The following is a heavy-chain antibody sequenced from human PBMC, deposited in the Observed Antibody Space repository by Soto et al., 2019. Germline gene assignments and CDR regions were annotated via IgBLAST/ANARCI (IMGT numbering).Heavy chain of an antibody. CDR1: GGSFSGYY. D-gene: IGHD3-22*01. Sequence: SETLSLTCAVYGGSFSGYYWSWIRQPPGKGLEWIGEINHSGSTNYNPSLKSRVTISVDTSKNQFSLKLSSVTAADTAVYYCARVVDYYDSSGSQYYFDYWGQGTLVTVSS. CDR2: INHSGST. V-gene: IGHV4-34*01. CDR3: ARVVDYYDSSGSQYYFDY. J-gene: IGHJ4*02.